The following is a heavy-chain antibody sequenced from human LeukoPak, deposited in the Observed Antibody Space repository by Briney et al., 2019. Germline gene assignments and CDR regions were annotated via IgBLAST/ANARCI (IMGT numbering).Heavy chain of an antibody. Sequence: SETLSLTCTVSGYSISSGYYWGWIRQPPGKGLEWIGSIYHSGSTYYNPSLKSRVTISVDTSKNQFSLKLSSVTAADTAVYYCARVGYYDSSGYYYDAFDIWGQGTMVTVSS. J-gene: IGHJ3*02. D-gene: IGHD3-22*01. V-gene: IGHV4-38-2*02. CDR2: IYHSGST. CDR1: GYSISSGYY. CDR3: ARVGYYDSSGYYYDAFDI.